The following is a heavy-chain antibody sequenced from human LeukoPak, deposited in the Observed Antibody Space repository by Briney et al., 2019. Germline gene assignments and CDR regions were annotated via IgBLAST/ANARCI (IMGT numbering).Heavy chain of an antibody. CDR2: VYYSGST. Sequence: PSETLSLTCTVSGDSMDTKVYYWGWIRHAPGKGLEWIGTVYYSGSTDYNPSLKSRVTISGDTSKNQFSLKLSSVTAADTAVYYCARSKANWQGYYYYMDVWGKGTTVTVSS. CDR3: ARSKANWQGYYYYMDV. CDR1: GDSMDTKVYY. J-gene: IGHJ6*03. D-gene: IGHD7-27*01. V-gene: IGHV4-39*07.